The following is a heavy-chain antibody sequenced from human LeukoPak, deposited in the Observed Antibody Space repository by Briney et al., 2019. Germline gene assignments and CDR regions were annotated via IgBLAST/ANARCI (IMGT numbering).Heavy chain of an antibody. CDR2: MNPNSGNT. J-gene: IGHJ6*03. V-gene: IGHV1-8*02. D-gene: IGHD3-3*01. CDR3: ARAPYYDFWSGYYKDYYYYMDV. CDR1: GGTFSSYA. Sequence: GSSAKVSCKASGGTFSSYAISWVRQAPGQGLEWMGWMNPNSGNTGYAQKFQGRVTMTRNTSISTAYMELSSLRSEDTAVYYCARAPYYDFWSGYYKDYYYYMDVWGKGTTVTVSS.